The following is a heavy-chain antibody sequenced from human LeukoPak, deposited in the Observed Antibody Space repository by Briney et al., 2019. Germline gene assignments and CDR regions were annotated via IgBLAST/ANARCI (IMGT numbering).Heavy chain of an antibody. V-gene: IGHV3-23*01. D-gene: IGHD6-6*01. CDR2: ISASGGST. J-gene: IGHJ4*02. CDR1: GFTFNSYA. Sequence: GGSLRLSCAASGFTFNSYAMSWVRQAPGKGLEWVSIISASGGSTYYADSVKGRFTISRDNSKNTLYLQMNSLRAEDTAVYYCARDALSSSYAFDYWGQGTLVTVSS. CDR3: ARDALSSSYAFDY.